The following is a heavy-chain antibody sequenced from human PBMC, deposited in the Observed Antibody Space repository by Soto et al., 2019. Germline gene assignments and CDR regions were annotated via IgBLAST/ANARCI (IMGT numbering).Heavy chain of an antibody. CDR3: AKKGYYDTSGYPIRYFDY. J-gene: IGHJ4*02. CDR1: GFTFSNYA. CDR2: ITYSGGSR. Sequence: EVQLVEFGGGLVQPGGSLRLSCAASGFTFSNYAMAWVRQAPGKGLEWVSTITYSGGSRDYADSVKGRFTISRDNSKNTLYLQMNSLRAEDTAVYYCAKKGYYDTSGYPIRYFDYWGQGTLVTVSS. D-gene: IGHD3-22*01. V-gene: IGHV3-23*04.